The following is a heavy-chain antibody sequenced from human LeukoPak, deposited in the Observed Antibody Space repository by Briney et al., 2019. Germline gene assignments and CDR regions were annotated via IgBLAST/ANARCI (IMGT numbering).Heavy chain of an antibody. D-gene: IGHD2/OR15-2a*01. CDR1: GYTFSDYY. V-gene: IGHV1-2*02. Sequence: ASVKVSCKASGYTFSDYYMHWVRQAPGQGLEWMGWIKANSGGTNYAQKLQGRVTMTRDTSINTAYMEVSSLRSDDTAVYYCARGSSFCATNSSSRGDYWGQGTLVTVSS. CDR2: IKANSGGT. CDR3: ARGSSFCATNSSSRGDY. J-gene: IGHJ4*02.